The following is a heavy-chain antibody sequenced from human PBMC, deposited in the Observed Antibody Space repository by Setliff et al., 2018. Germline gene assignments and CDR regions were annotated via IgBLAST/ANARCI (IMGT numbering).Heavy chain of an antibody. J-gene: IGHJ5*02. CDR2: ISSTSSSI. CDR1: GFSFNGYA. D-gene: IGHD6-13*01. Sequence: GSLRLSCAASGFSFNGYAMNWVRQAPGRGLEWVSYISSTSSSIYYADSVKGRFTISRDNAKNSLYLQMDSLRAEDTAVYYCSTRTVAARSLDTWGQGTLVTVSS. CDR3: STRTVAARSLDT. V-gene: IGHV3-48*01.